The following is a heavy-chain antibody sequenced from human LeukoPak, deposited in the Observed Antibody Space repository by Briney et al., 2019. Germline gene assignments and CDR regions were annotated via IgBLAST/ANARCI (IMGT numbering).Heavy chain of an antibody. D-gene: IGHD1-26*01. J-gene: IGHJ6*02. CDR2: ISSSSSYI. CDR3: AKILVVGATTRDYYYGVDV. CDR1: GFTFSSYS. Sequence: GGSLRLSCAASGFTFSSYSMNWVRQAPGKGLEWVSSISSSSSYIYYADSVKGRFTISRDNAKNSLYLQMNSLRAEDTAVYYCAKILVVGATTRDYYYGVDVWGQGTTVTVSS. V-gene: IGHV3-21*01.